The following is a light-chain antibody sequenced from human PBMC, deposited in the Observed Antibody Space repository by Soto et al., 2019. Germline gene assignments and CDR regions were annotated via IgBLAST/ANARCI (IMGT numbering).Light chain of an antibody. V-gene: IGKV1-16*01. CDR2: AAT. CDR3: QQYQRYPPS. CDR1: HPININ. Sequence: DIHMTQSPSSLSASVGDRVTITCRASHPININLVWFQQKPGKAPKSLIYAATNLQSGVPSRFSGSGGGTDFSLTISSLQPEDVATYYCQQYQRYPPSCGGGTKLEIK. J-gene: IGKJ4*01.